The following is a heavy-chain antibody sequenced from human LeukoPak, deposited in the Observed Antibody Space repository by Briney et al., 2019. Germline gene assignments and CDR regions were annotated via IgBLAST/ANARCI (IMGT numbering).Heavy chain of an antibody. CDR3: ARGLGPIAMFDP. CDR2: IK. V-gene: IGHV4-34*01. D-gene: IGHD6-6*01. J-gene: IGHJ5*02. CDR1: GGSFSGYY. Sequence: PSETLSLTCAVYGGSFSGYYWRWIRQPPGKGLEWIGEIKRVTISVDTSKNQFHLKVSSVTAAETAVYYCARGLGPIAMFDPWGQGTLVTVSS.